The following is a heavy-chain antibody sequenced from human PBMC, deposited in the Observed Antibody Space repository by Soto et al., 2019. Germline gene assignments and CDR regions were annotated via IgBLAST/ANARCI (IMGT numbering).Heavy chain of an antibody. CDR1: GGSISSGGYY. CDR2: IYYSGST. D-gene: IGHD3-22*01. CDR3: ARDSGNYYDSSGYYPSLLRRAFDI. Sequence: SETLSLTCTVSGGSISSGGYYWSWIRQHPGKGLEWIGYIYYSGSTYYNPSLKSRVTISVDTPKNQFSLKLSSVTAADTAVYYCARDSGNYYDSSGYYPSLLRRAFDIWGQGTMVTVSS. J-gene: IGHJ3*02. V-gene: IGHV4-31*03.